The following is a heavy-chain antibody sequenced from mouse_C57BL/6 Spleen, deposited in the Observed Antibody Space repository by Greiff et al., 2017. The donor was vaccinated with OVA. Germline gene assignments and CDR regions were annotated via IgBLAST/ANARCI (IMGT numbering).Heavy chain of an antibody. CDR2: IHPRSGNT. CDR1: GYTFTSYG. CDR3: ARGYSKDAMDY. J-gene: IGHJ4*01. D-gene: IGHD2-5*01. Sequence: QVQLQQSGAELARPGASVKLSCKASGYTFTSYGISWVKQRTGQGLEWIGEIHPRSGNTYYNEKFKGKATLTADKSSSTAYMELRSLTSEDAAVDFGARGYSKDAMDYWGQGTSVTVSS. V-gene: IGHV1-81*01.